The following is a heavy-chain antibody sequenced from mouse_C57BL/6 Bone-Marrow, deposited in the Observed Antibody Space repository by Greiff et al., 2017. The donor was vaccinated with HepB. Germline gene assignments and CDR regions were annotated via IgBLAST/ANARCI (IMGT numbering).Heavy chain of an antibody. Sequence: VPLQQPGAELVKPGASVKLSCKASGYTFTSYWMHWVKQRPGQGLEWIGMIHPNSGSTNYNEKFKSKATLTVDKSSSTAYMQLSSLTSEDSAVYYCARPYYYGSSSWYFDYWGQGTTLTVSS. V-gene: IGHV1-64*01. CDR1: GYTFTSYW. J-gene: IGHJ2*01. CDR2: IHPNSGST. D-gene: IGHD1-1*01. CDR3: ARPYYYGSSSWYFDY.